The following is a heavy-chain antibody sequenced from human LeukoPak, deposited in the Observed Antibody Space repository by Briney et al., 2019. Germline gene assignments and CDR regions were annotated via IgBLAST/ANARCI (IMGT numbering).Heavy chain of an antibody. CDR1: GDSISNSSYF. CDR3: ARGPPVEDSNIAVAVPLDY. Sequence: NPSETPSLTCTVSGDSISNSSYFWAWIRQPPGQGLEWIGDIYYSGSTYYNPSLKSRVTISVDTSKNQFSLKLSSVTAADTAVYYCARGPPVEDSNIAVAVPLDYWGQGTLVTVSS. CDR2: IYYSGST. D-gene: IGHD6-19*01. V-gene: IGHV4-39*01. J-gene: IGHJ4*02.